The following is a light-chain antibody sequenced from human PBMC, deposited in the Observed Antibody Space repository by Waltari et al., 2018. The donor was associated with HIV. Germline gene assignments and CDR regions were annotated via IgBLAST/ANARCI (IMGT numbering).Light chain of an antibody. J-gene: IGKJ2*01. V-gene: IGKV1-5*03. Sequence: DIQMTQSPSTLSASVGDGVTITCRASQSISVWLAWYQQKPGKAPKLLIYKASSLESGVPSRFSGSGSGTECTLTISSLQPDDSATYYCQQYNSPGYTFGQGTKLEIK. CDR3: QQYNSPGYT. CDR2: KAS. CDR1: QSISVW.